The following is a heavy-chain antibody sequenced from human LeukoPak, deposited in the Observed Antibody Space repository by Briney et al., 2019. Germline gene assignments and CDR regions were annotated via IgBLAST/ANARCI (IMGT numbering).Heavy chain of an antibody. V-gene: IGHV3-7*05. Sequence: PGGSLRLSCAASGFTFSSYAMSWVRQAPGKGLEWVAHIKEDGTDEYYVDSAKGRFTISRDNAKNSLSLQMNSLRVEDTAVYYRARWNNDWEFDYWGQGTLVSVSS. CDR1: GFTFSSYA. J-gene: IGHJ4*02. CDR2: IKEDGTDE. D-gene: IGHD1/OR15-1a*01. CDR3: ARWNNDWEFDY.